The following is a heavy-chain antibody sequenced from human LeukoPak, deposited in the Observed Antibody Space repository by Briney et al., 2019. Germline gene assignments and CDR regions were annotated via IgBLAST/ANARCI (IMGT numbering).Heavy chain of an antibody. CDR1: RGSHLNYY. CDR3: ARTQDSGDYYGYFDL. V-gene: IGHV4-59*01. Sequence: PSEALSLTCPVTRGSHLNYYWRWLRPPPWRGLAWIGYIYYSGTANYNHSSMRRVTISVETFRNQYSLILSSVTAADTDVYYCARTQDSGDYYGYFDLWGQGTLVTVSS. J-gene: IGHJ4*02. D-gene: IGHD1-26*01. CDR2: IYYSGTA.